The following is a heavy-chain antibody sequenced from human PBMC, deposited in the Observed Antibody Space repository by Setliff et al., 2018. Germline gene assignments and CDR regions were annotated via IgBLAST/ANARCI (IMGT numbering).Heavy chain of an antibody. V-gene: IGHV1-69*05. CDR1: GYTFTSYD. J-gene: IGHJ2*01. CDR2: MNPIFGTA. D-gene: IGHD6-19*01. Sequence: GASVKVSCKASGYTFTSYDINWVRQATGQGLEWMGWMNPIFGTANYAQKFQGRVTITTDESTSTAYMELSSLRSEDTAVYYCASVPYSSGWYAYWYFDLWGRGTLVTVSS. CDR3: ASVPYSSGWYAYWYFDL.